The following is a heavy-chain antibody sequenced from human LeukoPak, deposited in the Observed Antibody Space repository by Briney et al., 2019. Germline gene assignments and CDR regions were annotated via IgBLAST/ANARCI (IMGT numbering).Heavy chain of an antibody. CDR3: ASASTYYYDSSGYSLGY. CDR2: INPNSGGT. CDR1: GYTFTSYY. J-gene: IGHJ4*02. V-gene: IGHV1-2*02. Sequence: ASVKVSCKASGYTFTSYYMHWVRQAPGQGLEWTGWINPNSGGTNYAQKFQGRVTMTRDTSISTAYMELSRLRSDDTAVYYCASASTYYYDSSGYSLGYWGQGTLVTASS. D-gene: IGHD3-22*01.